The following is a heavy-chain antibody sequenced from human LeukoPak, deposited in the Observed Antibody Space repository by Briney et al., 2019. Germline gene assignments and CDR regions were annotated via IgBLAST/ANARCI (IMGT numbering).Heavy chain of an antibody. Sequence: PGGSLRLSCAASGFTFSSYGMHWVRQAPGKGLEWGAVISYDGSNKYYADSVKGRFTISRDNSKNTLYLQMNSLRAEDTAVYYCAKDTSHCSSTSCYYFDYWGQGTLVTVSS. CDR3: AKDTSHCSSTSCYYFDY. CDR1: GFTFSSYG. D-gene: IGHD2-2*01. J-gene: IGHJ4*02. V-gene: IGHV3-30*18. CDR2: ISYDGSNK.